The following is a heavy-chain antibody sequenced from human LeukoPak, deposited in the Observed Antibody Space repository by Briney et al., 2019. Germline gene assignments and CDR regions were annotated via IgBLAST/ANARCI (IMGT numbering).Heavy chain of an antibody. Sequence: PSETLSLTCTVSGGSISSSRYYWGWIRQPPGKGLEWIGSIYYSGKTYYNPSLKSRVTISIDTSKNQFSLKLTSVTAADTAVYYCAREGYYDSSASGAFDIWGQGTMVTASS. CDR1: GGSISSSRYY. CDR3: AREGYYDSSASGAFDI. V-gene: IGHV4-39*07. J-gene: IGHJ3*02. CDR2: IYYSGKT. D-gene: IGHD3-22*01.